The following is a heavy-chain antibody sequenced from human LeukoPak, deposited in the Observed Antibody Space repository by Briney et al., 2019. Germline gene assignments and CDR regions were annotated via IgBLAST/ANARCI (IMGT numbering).Heavy chain of an antibody. CDR1: GGSISSYY. D-gene: IGHD3-3*01. CDR2: IYTSGST. J-gene: IGHJ5*02. CDR3: ARGDFWSGNPFDP. Sequence: SETLSLTCTVSGGSISSYYWSWIRQPPGKGLEWIGYIYTSGSTNYNPSLESRVTISVDTSKNQFSLKLSSVTAADTAVYYCARGDFWSGNPFDPWGQGTLVTVSS. V-gene: IGHV4-4*09.